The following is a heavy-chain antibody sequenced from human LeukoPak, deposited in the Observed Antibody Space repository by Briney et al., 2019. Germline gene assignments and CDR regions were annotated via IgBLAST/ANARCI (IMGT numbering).Heavy chain of an antibody. CDR3: AKKIGTGPGHNWFDP. Sequence: PGGSLRLSCAASGCNFGSYYMTWVRQAPGKGLEWVSVISDSGDNTYYADSVKGRFTVSRDNSRDTLYLQMNSLRAEDTALYYCAKKIGTGPGHNWFDPWGQGTLVTVSS. CDR1: GCNFGSYY. J-gene: IGHJ5*02. D-gene: IGHD2-8*02. V-gene: IGHV3-23*01. CDR2: ISDSGDNT.